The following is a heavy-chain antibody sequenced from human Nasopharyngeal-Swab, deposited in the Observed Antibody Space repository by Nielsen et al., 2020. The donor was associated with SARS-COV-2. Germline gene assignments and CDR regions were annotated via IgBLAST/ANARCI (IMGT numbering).Heavy chain of an antibody. CDR2: LKSGGGT. CDR1: GCTVSRNF. J-gene: IGHJ4*02. CDR3: ARVRQSGAYFPFDS. V-gene: IGHV3-53*01. D-gene: IGHD1-26*01. Sequence: GEYLKIACVASGCTVSRNFLRWVRQAPGKGLEWVSLLKSGGGTFYADSVRGRFTISRDNSRNTVYLQMNSLRAEDTAVYYCARVRQSGAYFPFDSWGLGTLVTVSS.